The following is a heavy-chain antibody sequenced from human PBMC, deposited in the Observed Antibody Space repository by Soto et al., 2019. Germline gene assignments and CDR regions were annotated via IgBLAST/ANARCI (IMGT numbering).Heavy chain of an antibody. D-gene: IGHD5-18*01. V-gene: IGHV4-4*02. CDR1: SASISSNNW. J-gene: IGHJ4*02. Sequence: QVQLQESGPGLVKPSGTLSLTCAVSSASISSNNWWSWVRQPPGKGLEWIGEVYHTGSTNSNPSLKSRVTISVDKSKNQFSLKLTSVTAADTAVYYCASRPSFGSVHFDYWGQGTLVTVSS. CDR3: ASRPSFGSVHFDY. CDR2: VYHTGST.